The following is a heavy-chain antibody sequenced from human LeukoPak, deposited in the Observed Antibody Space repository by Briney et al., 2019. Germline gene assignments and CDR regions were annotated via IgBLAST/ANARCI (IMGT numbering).Heavy chain of an antibody. J-gene: IGHJ4*02. D-gene: IGHD4-17*01. V-gene: IGHV3-33*01. CDR3: ARGDPTVTTKQNLDY. CDR1: GFSFSNYD. CDR2: IWYDGSNK. Sequence: PGGSLRLSCAASGFSFSNYDMHWVRQAPGKGLEWVAVIWYDGSNKYYADSVKGRFTISRDNSKNTLYLQMNSLRVEDTAVYYCARGDPTVTTKQNLDYWSQGTLVTVSS.